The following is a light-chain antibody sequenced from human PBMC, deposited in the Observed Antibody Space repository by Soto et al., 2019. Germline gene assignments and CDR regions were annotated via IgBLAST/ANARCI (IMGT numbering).Light chain of an antibody. J-gene: IGLJ2*01. CDR2: EGT. CDR3: CSYAGSATLDVV. V-gene: IGLV2-23*01. CDR1: SSDVVSYYL. Sequence: QSALTQPASVSGSPGQSITISCTGASSDVVSYYLVSWYQQYPGKAPKLIIYEGTRRPSGVSDRFSGSNSGSTASLTISGLQAEDEADYYCCSYAGSATLDVVFGGGTKVTVL.